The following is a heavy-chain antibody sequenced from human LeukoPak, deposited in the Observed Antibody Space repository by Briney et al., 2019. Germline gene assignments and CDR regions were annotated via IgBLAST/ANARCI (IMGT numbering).Heavy chain of an antibody. CDR3: ARVGDSSGPFDY. D-gene: IGHD3-22*01. CDR2: INAGNGNT. Sequence: ASVKVSCKASGYTFTSYAMHWVRQAPGQRLEWMGWINAGNGNTKYSQKFQGRVTITGDTSASTAYMELSSLRSEDTAVYYCARVGDSSGPFDYWGQGTLVTVSS. J-gene: IGHJ4*02. CDR1: GYTFTSYA. V-gene: IGHV1-3*01.